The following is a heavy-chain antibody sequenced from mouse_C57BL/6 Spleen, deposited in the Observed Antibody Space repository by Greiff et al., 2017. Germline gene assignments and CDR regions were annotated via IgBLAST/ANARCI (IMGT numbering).Heavy chain of an antibody. J-gene: IGHJ1*03. CDR3: SRSVGTRYWYFDV. CDR2: INPNNGGT. D-gene: IGHD1-1*01. Sequence: VQLQQSGPELVKPGASVKIPCQASGYTFTDYNMDWVKQSHGKSLAWIGDINPNNGGTIYNQTFKGQATLSVDKSSSTAYMELRSLTSEDTAVYYWSRSVGTRYWYFDVWGTGTTVTVSS. CDR1: GYTFTDYN. V-gene: IGHV1-18*01.